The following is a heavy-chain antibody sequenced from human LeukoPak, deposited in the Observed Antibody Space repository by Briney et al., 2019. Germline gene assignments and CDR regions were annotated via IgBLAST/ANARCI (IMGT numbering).Heavy chain of an antibody. J-gene: IGHJ4*02. CDR3: ARRGYHDSSGYDY. Sequence: GGFLRLSCAASGFTFSSYEMNWVRQAPGKGLEWVSYISSSGSTIYYADSVKGRSTISRDNAKNSVFLQMNNLRAEDTAIYYCARRGYHDSSGYDYWGQGTLVTVSS. D-gene: IGHD3-22*01. CDR1: GFTFSSYE. V-gene: IGHV3-48*03. CDR2: ISSSGSTI.